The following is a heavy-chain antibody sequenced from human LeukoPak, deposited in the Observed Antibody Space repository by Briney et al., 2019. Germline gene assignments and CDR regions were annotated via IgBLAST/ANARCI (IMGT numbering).Heavy chain of an antibody. V-gene: IGHV3-23*03. CDR2: VIFRDGST. CDR1: GFTFSSYA. Sequence: GGSLRLSCAASGFTFSSYAMSWVRQAPGKGLEWVSVIFRDGSTYYGDSVRGRFSISRDNSKNMVYLQMNNLRAEDTAVYFCARDFFDFWSGSWVWGQGTLVTVSS. J-gene: IGHJ4*02. CDR3: ARDFFDFWSGSWV. D-gene: IGHD3-3*01.